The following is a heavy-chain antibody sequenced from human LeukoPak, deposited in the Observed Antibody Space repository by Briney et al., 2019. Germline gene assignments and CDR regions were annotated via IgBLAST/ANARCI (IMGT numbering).Heavy chain of an antibody. V-gene: IGHV3-11*04. J-gene: IGHJ4*02. Sequence: GGSLRLSCAASGFTFSDYYMTWIRHAPGKGLETVAYISGSGSVIVYADSVKGRFTISRDDAQNSLYLQMNSLRDEDTAVYYCSRDPRPCDYWGQGTLVTVSS. CDR2: ISGSGSVI. CDR1: GFTFSDYY. CDR3: SRDPRPCDY.